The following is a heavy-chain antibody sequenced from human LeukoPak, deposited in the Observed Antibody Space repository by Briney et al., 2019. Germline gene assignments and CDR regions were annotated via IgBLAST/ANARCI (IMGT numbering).Heavy chain of an antibody. Sequence: GGSLRLSCAASGFTFSSYGMHWARQAPGKGLEWVAFIRYDGSNKYYADSVKGRFTISRDNSKNTLYLQMNSLRAEDTAVYYCAKDGYYGSGSYFYYYYYGMDVWGQGTTVTVSS. CDR3: AKDGYYGSGSYFYYYYYGMDV. D-gene: IGHD3-10*01. CDR1: GFTFSSYG. V-gene: IGHV3-30*02. CDR2: IRYDGSNK. J-gene: IGHJ6*02.